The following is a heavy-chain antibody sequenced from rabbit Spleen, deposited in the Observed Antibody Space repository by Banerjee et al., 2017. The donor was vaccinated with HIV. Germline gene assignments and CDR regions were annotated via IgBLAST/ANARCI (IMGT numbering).Heavy chain of an antibody. Sequence: QSLEESGGDLVKPGASLTLTCTASGFSFSISSYMCWVRQAPGKGLEWIACIDEGSSGFTYSATWAKGRFTISKISSTTVTLQMTRLTAADTATYFCARDTSSSFSSYGMDLWGQGTLVTVS. CDR2: IDEGSSGFT. CDR3: ARDTSSSFSSYGMDL. D-gene: IGHD1-1*01. CDR1: GFSFSISSY. V-gene: IGHV1S40*01. J-gene: IGHJ6*01.